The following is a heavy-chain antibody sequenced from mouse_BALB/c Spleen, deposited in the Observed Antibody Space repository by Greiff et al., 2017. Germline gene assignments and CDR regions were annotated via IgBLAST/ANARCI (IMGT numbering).Heavy chain of an antibody. CDR1: GYTFTSYV. CDR3: ARMASTLKNDMDY. CDR2: INPYNDGT. D-gene: IGHD6-1*01. V-gene: IGHV1-14*01. J-gene: IGHJ4*01. Sequence: VQLQQSGPELVKPGASVKMSCKASGYTFTSYVMHWVQQKPGQGLEWIGYINPYNDGTKYNEKFKGKATLTSDKSSSTAYMELSSLTSEDSAVYYCARMASTLKNDMDYWGQGTSVTVSS.